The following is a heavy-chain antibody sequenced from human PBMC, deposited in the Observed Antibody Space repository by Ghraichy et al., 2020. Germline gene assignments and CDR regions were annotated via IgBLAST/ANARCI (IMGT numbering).Heavy chain of an antibody. V-gene: IGHV4-59*08. Sequence: SETLSLTCTVSGGSISSYYWSWIRQPPGKGLEWIGYIYYSGSTNYNPSLKSRVTISVDTSKNQFSLKLSSVTAADTAVYYCARLRFPNYYYYMDVWGKGTTVTVSS. J-gene: IGHJ6*03. CDR2: IYYSGST. D-gene: IGHD3-3*01. CDR3: ARLRFPNYYYYMDV. CDR1: GGSISSYY.